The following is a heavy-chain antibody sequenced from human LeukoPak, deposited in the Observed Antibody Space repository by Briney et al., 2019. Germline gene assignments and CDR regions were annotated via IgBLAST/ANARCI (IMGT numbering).Heavy chain of an antibody. J-gene: IGHJ5*02. CDR1: GNSFINYW. D-gene: IGHD4-11*01. CDR2: MYPGDSET. V-gene: IGHV5-51*01. CDR3: ARRGWDDYNNYVGFDP. Sequence: GESLKISCKGSGNSFINYWIGWVRQMPGKGLEWMGIMYPGDSETRYSPSVQGRVTISADKSISTAYLQWSSLKASDTAMYYCARRGWDDYNNYVGFDPWGQGTLVTVSS.